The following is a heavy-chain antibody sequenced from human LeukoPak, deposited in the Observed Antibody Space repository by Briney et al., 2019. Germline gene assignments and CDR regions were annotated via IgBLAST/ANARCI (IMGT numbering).Heavy chain of an antibody. CDR1: GYTFTGYY. CDR2: LNPDSGGT. Sequence: ASVRVSCKASGYTFTGYYMHWVRQAPGQGPEWMGWLNPDSGGTNYAQNFQARVTMTRDTSITTAYMELTRLTSDDTAVYYCARGAHSGSYFLIDYWGQGTLVTDSS. V-gene: IGHV1-2*02. CDR3: ARGAHSGSYFLIDY. D-gene: IGHD1-26*01. J-gene: IGHJ4*02.